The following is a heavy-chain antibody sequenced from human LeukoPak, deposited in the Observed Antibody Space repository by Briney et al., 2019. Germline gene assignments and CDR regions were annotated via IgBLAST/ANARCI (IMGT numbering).Heavy chain of an antibody. Sequence: GVSLKISCKASGYSFTNYWIGWVRQMPGEGLEWMGVIYPGDSNTRYSPSFQGQVTISADKSISTAYLQWSSLKASDTAMHYCARHRYCSSSTCYVGDWGQGTPVTVSS. CDR1: GYSFTNYW. J-gene: IGHJ4*02. V-gene: IGHV5-51*01. CDR2: IYPGDSNT. CDR3: ARHRYCSSSTCYVGD. D-gene: IGHD2-2*01.